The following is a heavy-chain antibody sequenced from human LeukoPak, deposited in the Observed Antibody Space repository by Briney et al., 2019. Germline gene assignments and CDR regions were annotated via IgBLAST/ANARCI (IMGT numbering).Heavy chain of an antibody. Sequence: ASVKVSCKASGYTFTGYYMHWVRQAPGQGLEWMGQINPNSGGTNYAQKFQGRVTMTRDTSISTAYMELSRLRSDDTAVYYCARSIVVVVAAKPDAFDIWGQGTMVTVSS. D-gene: IGHD2-15*01. CDR3: ARSIVVVVAAKPDAFDI. J-gene: IGHJ3*02. CDR1: GYTFTGYY. CDR2: INPNSGGT. V-gene: IGHV1-2*06.